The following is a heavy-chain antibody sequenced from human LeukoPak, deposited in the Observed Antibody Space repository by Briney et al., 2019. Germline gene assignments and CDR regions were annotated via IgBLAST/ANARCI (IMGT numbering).Heavy chain of an antibody. CDR1: GYTFTGYY. CDR2: INPNSGGT. D-gene: IGHD6-13*01. J-gene: IGHJ4*02. V-gene: IGHV1-2*02. CDR3: AREPIAAAIDY. Sequence: GASVKVSCKASGYTFTGYYMHWVRQAPGQGLEWMGWINPNSGGTNYAQKFQGRVTMTRGTSISTAYMELSRLRSDDTAVYCCAREPIAAAIDYWGQGTLVTVSS.